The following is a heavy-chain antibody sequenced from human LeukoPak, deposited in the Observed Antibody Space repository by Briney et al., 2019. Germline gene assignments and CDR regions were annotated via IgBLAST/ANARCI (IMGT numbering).Heavy chain of an antibody. J-gene: IGHJ5*02. CDR1: GYTLTELS. V-gene: IGHV1-24*01. D-gene: IGHD2-2*01. Sequence: ASVKVSCKVPGYTLTELSMHWVRQAPGKGLEWMGGFDPEDGETIYAQKFQGRATMTEDTSTDTAYMELSSLRSEDTAVYYCATLYCSSTSCKTNNWFDPWGQGTLVTVSS. CDR3: ATLYCSSTSCKTNNWFDP. CDR2: FDPEDGET.